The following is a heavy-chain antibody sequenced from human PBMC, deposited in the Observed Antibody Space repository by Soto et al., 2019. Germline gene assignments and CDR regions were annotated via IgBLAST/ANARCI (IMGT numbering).Heavy chain of an antibody. CDR3: ARDNYPGSSGWYTTGLGWFDP. CDR2: IYYSGST. D-gene: IGHD6-19*01. V-gene: IGHV4-59*01. J-gene: IGHJ5*02. CDR1: GGSISSYY. Sequence: SETLSLTCTVSGGSISSYYWSWIRQPPGKGLEWIGYIYYSGSTNYNPSLKSRVTISVDTSKNQFSLKLSSVTAADTAVYYCARDNYPGSSGWYTTGLGWFDPWGQGTLVTVSS.